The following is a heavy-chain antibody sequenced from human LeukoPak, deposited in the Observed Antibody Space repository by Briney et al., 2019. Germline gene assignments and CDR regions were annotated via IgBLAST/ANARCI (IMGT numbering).Heavy chain of an antibody. CDR1: GESVTHYY. V-gene: IGHV4-34*01. CDR3: ARGRGT. Sequence: PSETLSLTCVVYGESVTHYYYNWIRQPPGKGLEWIGEINPSGSTNYNPSLKSRVTISVDTSKNHFSLKLSSLTAADTAIYYCARGRGTWGQGTLVTVSS. J-gene: IGHJ5*02. CDR2: INPSGST. D-gene: IGHD3-10*01.